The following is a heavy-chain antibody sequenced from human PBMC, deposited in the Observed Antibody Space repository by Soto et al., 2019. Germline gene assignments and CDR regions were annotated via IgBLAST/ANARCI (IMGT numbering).Heavy chain of an antibody. CDR1: GGPFSGYY. D-gene: IGHD3-10*01. CDR3: TLVTRITMVRGGFDP. Sequence: PSETLSRTCAVSGGPFSGYYWSGIPQPPGKGLEWIGEINHSGSTNYNPPLKSRVTISVDTSKNQFSLKLSSVTAADTAVYYCTLVTRITMVRGGFDPWGQGTLVT. V-gene: IGHV4-34*01. J-gene: IGHJ5*02. CDR2: INHSGST.